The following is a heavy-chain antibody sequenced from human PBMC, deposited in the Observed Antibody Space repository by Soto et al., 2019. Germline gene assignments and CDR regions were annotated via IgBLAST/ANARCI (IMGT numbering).Heavy chain of an antibody. CDR2: IVPMYRTP. J-gene: IGHJ4*02. CDR3: ARGPDTAGLGDH. V-gene: IGHV1-69*13. CDR1: GGTFSNYA. D-gene: IGHD5-18*01. Sequence: SVKVSCKASGGTFSNYAINWLRQAPGQGLEWMGGIVPMYRTPLYAQKFQGRVTITADEVTSTAYMEVRSLRFDDTALYFCARGPDTAGLGDHWGQGTLVTVSS.